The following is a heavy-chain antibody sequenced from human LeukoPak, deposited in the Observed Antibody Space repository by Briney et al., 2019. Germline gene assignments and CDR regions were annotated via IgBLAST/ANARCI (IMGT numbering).Heavy chain of an antibody. J-gene: IGHJ6*03. V-gene: IGHV4-4*07. CDR3: ARSQYCSRTSCYSEGYYYYHMDV. Sequence: SETLSLTCTVSGGSISSYYWSWIRQPAGKGLEWIGRIYTSGNTNYNPSLKSRVTISINTAENQLSLRLKSVTAADTAVYYCARSQYCSRTSCYSEGYYYYHMDVWGKGTTVAVSS. D-gene: IGHD2-2*01. CDR2: IYTSGNT. CDR1: GGSISSYY.